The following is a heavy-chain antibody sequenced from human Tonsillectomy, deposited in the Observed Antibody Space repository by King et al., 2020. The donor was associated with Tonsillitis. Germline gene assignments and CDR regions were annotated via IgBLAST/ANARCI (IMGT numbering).Heavy chain of an antibody. D-gene: IGHD5-18*01. CDR2: TYYRSKWYN. CDR1: GDSVSSNSAA. Sequence: VQLQQSGPGLVKPSQTLSLTCAISGDSVSSNSAAWNWIRQSPSRGLEWLGRTYYRSKWYNDYAVSVKSRITINPDTSKNQFSLQLNSVTPEDTAVYYCARIPTPDVDTAMVSDAFDIWGQGTMVTVSS. CDR3: ARIPTPDVDTAMVSDAFDI. J-gene: IGHJ3*02. V-gene: IGHV6-1*01.